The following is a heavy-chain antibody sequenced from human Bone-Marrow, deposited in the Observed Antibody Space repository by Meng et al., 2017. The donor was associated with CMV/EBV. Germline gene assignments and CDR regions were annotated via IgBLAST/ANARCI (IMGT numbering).Heavy chain of an antibody. Sequence: QGQLKQWGAGLLKPSEHLSLTCAVYGGSFSGYYWSWIRQPPGKGLEWIGEINHSGSTNYNPSLKSRVTISVDTSKNQFSLKLSSVTAADTAMYYCARGVDYYDSSGYYYWGQGTLVTVSS. D-gene: IGHD3-22*01. V-gene: IGHV4-34*01. CDR1: GGSFSGYY. J-gene: IGHJ4*02. CDR2: INHSGST. CDR3: ARGVDYYDSSGYYY.